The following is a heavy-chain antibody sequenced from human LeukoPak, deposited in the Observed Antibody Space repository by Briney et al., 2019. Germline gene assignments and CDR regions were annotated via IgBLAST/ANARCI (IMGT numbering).Heavy chain of an antibody. CDR2: INHSGST. D-gene: IGHD6-19*01. CDR1: GGSFRGYY. Sequence: SETLSLTCAVYGGSFRGYYWSWIRQPPGKGLEWIGEINHSGSTNYNPSLKSRVTISVDTSKNQFSLKLSSVTAADTAVYYCARPGGIAVFWGQGTLVTVSS. V-gene: IGHV4-34*01. J-gene: IGHJ4*02. CDR3: ARPGGIAVF.